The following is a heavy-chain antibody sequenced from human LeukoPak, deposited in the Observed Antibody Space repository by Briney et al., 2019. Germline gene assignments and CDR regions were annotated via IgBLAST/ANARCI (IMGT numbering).Heavy chain of an antibody. CDR3: ATGILTGYDY. Sequence: GASVKVSCKVSGYTLTELSMHWVRQAPGKGLEWMGGFDPEDGETIYAQKFQGRLTMTENTSTDTAYMELSSLRSEDTAVYYCATGILTGYDYWGQGTLVTVSS. V-gene: IGHV1-24*01. CDR1: GYTLTELS. J-gene: IGHJ4*02. CDR2: FDPEDGET. D-gene: IGHD3-9*01.